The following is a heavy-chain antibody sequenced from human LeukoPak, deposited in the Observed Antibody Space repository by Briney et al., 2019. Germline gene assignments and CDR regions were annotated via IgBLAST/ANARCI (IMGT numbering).Heavy chain of an antibody. V-gene: IGHV1-69*05. CDR2: IIPIFGTA. D-gene: IGHD1-26*01. CDR1: GGTFSSYA. Sequence: WASVKVSCKASGGTFSSYAISWVRQAPGQGLEWMGGIIPIFGTANYAQKFQGRVTITTDESTSTAYMKLSSLRSEDTAVYYCARETSGSYSNWGQGTLVTVSS. CDR3: ARETSGSYSN. J-gene: IGHJ4*02.